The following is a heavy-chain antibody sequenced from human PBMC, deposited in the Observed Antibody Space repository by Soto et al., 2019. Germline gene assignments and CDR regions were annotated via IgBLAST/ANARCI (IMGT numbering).Heavy chain of an antibody. Sequence: KTSETLSLTCTVSGGSISSYYWSWIRQPAGKGLEWIGRIYTSGSTNYNPSLKSRVTMSVDTSKNQFSLKLSSVTAADTAVYYCARDWYDSSGYLAYFQHWGQGTLVTVSS. D-gene: IGHD3-22*01. CDR1: GGSISSYY. CDR2: IYTSGST. V-gene: IGHV4-4*07. CDR3: ARDWYDSSGYLAYFQH. J-gene: IGHJ1*01.